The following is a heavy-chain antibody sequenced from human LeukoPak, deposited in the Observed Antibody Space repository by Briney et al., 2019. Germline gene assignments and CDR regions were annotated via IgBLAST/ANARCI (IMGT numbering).Heavy chain of an antibody. D-gene: IGHD1-26*01. J-gene: IGHJ4*02. CDR1: GFDFSSFA. Sequence: PGGSLRLSCSASGFDFSSFAMHWVRQAPGKGLEWVSYISSSGSTIYYADSVKGRFTISRDNAKNSLYLQMNSLRAEDTAVYYCARGAYSGSYYVFDYWGQGTLVTVSS. CDR3: ARGAYSGSYYVFDY. V-gene: IGHV3-48*03. CDR2: ISSSGSTI.